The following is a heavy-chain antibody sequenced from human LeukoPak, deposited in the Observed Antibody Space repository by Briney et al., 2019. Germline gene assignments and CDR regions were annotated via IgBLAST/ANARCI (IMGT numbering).Heavy chain of an antibody. CDR3: AKWAETYYYDSSGYTSLGYFPY. CDR2: ISGSGGST. V-gene: IGHV3-23*01. Sequence: GGSLPQSFAGSRFTFSDYWMHWVRQAPGKGLEWVSAISGSGGSTYYADSVKGRFTISRDNSKNTLYLQMNGLRAEDTAVYYCAKWAETYYYDSSGYTSLGYFPYLGQGTLVTVSS. D-gene: IGHD3-22*01. J-gene: IGHJ4*02. CDR1: RFTFSDYW.